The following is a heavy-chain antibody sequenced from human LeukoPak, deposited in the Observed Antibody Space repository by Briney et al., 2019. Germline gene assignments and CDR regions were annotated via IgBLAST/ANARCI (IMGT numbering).Heavy chain of an antibody. J-gene: IGHJ3*02. CDR3: ARLLTVLDAFDI. CDR2: IYYSGST. D-gene: IGHD2-8*02. V-gene: IGHV4-59*01. Sequence: SETLSLTCTVSGGSISSEYWSWIRQPPGKGLRWIGYIYYSGSTNSNPSLKSRVTISVDTSKNQFPLKLSSVTAADTAVYYCARLLTVLDAFDIWGQGTMVTAYS. CDR1: GGSISSEY.